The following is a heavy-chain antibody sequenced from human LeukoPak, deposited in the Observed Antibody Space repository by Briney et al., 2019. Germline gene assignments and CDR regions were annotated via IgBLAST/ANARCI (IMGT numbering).Heavy chain of an antibody. CDR1: GYTFTSYD. V-gene: IGHV1-8*01. CDR2: MNPNSGNT. D-gene: IGHD1-26*01. Sequence: GASVKVSCKASGYTFTSYDINWVRQATGQGLEWMGWMNPNSGNTGYAQKLQGRVTMTTDTSTSTAYMELRSLRSDDTAVYYCARDGIVGARGFDYWGQGTLVTVSS. CDR3: ARDGIVGARGFDY. J-gene: IGHJ4*02.